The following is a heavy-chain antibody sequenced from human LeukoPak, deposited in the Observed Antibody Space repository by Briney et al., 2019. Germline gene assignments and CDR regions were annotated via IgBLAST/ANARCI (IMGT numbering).Heavy chain of an antibody. CDR2: MYLSETA. J-gene: IGHJ4*02. CDR3: AGLEGRYSTGMYYYFDY. Sequence: PSETLSLTCAVSGASISSVNLWSWVRQPPGKGLEWIGEMYLSETATYNPSLKGRVTISIDKSENQFSLKLTSVTAADTAVYFCAGLEGRYSTGMYYYFDYWGQGTLVTVSS. D-gene: IGHD2-8*01. V-gene: IGHV4/OR15-8*02. CDR1: GASISSVNL.